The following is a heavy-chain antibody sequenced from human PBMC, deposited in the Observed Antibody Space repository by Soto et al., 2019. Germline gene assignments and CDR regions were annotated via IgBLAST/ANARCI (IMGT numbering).Heavy chain of an antibody. V-gene: IGHV1-3*01. Sequence: GASVKVSCKASGYAFISYTIHWVRQAPGQRLEWMVWIDAGNAKTKYSQKFQGRVTITRDTSASTTYMELSSLRFEDTAMYYCARVSSGSDAFDVWGQGTLVTVSS. CDR1: GYAFISYT. CDR3: ARVSSGSDAFDV. D-gene: IGHD3-22*01. J-gene: IGHJ3*01. CDR2: IDAGNAKT.